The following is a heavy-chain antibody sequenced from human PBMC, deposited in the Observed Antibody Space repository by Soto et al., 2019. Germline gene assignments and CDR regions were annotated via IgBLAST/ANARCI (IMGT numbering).Heavy chain of an antibody. J-gene: IGHJ6*02. D-gene: IGHD2-15*01. CDR1: GGTFSSYA. CDR2: ISAYNGNT. CDR3: ARGPYCSGGSCYMTRGYYYYYGMDV. Sequence: QVQLVQSGAEVKKPGSSVKVSCKASGGTFSSYAISWVRQAPGQGLEWMGWISAYNGNTNYAQKLQGRVTMTTDTSTSTAYMELRSMRSDDTAVYYCARGPYCSGGSCYMTRGYYYYYGMDVWGQGTTVTVSS. V-gene: IGHV1-18*01.